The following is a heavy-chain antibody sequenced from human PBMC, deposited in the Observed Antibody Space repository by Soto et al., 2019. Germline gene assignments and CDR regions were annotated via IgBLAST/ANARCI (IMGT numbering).Heavy chain of an antibody. V-gene: IGHV3-23*01. J-gene: IGHJ4*02. CDR2: ISGSGGST. Sequence: GGSLRLSCAASGFTFSSYAMSWVRQAPGKGLEWVSAISGSGGSTYYADSVKGRFTISRDNSKNTLYLQMNSLRAEDTAVYYCDFHSSGWAYYFDYWGQGTLVTVSS. D-gene: IGHD6-19*01. CDR1: GFTFSSYA. CDR3: DFHSSGWAYYFDY.